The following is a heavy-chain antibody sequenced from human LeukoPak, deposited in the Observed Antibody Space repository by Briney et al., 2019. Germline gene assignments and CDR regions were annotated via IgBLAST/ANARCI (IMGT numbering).Heavy chain of an antibody. CDR2: INPSGGST. CDR3: ARDFSGTNWFDP. V-gene: IGHV1-46*01. J-gene: IGHJ5*02. CDR1: GYTFTSYY. D-gene: IGHD3-10*01. Sequence: ASVKVSCKASGYTFTSYYMHWVRQAPGQGLEWMGIINPSGGSTSYAQKFQGRVTMTRDTSTSTVYMELSILRSEDTAVYYCARDFSGTNWFDPWGQGTLVTVSS.